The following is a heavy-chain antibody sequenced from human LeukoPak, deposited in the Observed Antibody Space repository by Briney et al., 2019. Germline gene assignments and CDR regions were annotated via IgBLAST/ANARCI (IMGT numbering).Heavy chain of an antibody. Sequence: GGSLRLSCAASGFTFSSYSMNWVRQAPGKGLEWVSSISSSSSYIYYADSVKGRFTISRDNAKNSLYLQMNSLRAEDTAVYYCARDGIWGSSSWYGFTYFDYWGQGTLVTVSS. CDR2: ISSSSSYI. J-gene: IGHJ4*02. CDR1: GFTFSSYS. V-gene: IGHV3-21*01. D-gene: IGHD6-13*01. CDR3: ARDGIWGSSSWYGFTYFDY.